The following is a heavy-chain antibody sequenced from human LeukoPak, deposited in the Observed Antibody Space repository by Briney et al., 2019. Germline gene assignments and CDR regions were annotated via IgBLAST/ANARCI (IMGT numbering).Heavy chain of an antibody. CDR3: ASHPEYYYDSSGYHFDY. J-gene: IGHJ4*02. CDR1: GYSISSGYY. CDR2: IYHSGST. V-gene: IGHV4-38-2*02. Sequence: PSETLSLTCTVSGYSISSGYYWGWIRQPPGKGLEWIGSIYHSGSTYYNPSLKSRVTISVDTSKNQFSLKLSSVTAADTAVYYCASHPEYYYDSSGYHFDYWGQGTLVTVSS. D-gene: IGHD3-22*01.